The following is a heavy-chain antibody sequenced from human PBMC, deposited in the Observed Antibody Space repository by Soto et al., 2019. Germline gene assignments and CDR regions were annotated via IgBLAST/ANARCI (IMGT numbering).Heavy chain of an antibody. D-gene: IGHD3-3*01. Sequence: GESLKISCKGSGYNFAGYWIAWVRQMPGKGLELMGIIYPSDFDTRYRPSFQGQVTISADKSISSAYLQWSSLRASDTAMYYCARGGVSTRTFDYWGKGTPVNVPS. J-gene: IGHJ4*02. CDR1: GYNFAGYW. CDR2: IYPSDFDT. V-gene: IGHV5-51*01. CDR3: ARGGVSTRTFDY.